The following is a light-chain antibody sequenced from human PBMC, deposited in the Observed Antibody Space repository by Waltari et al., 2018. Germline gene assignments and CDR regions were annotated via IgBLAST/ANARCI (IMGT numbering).Light chain of an antibody. CDR3: QQSYSTPQT. J-gene: IGKJ1*01. Sequence: DIQMTQSPSSLSASVGDRVTITCRASQSISSYLNWYQQKPGKAPKLLIYAASTLQSGVPSTFSGSGSWTDFTLTISSLQLEDFATYYCQQSYSTPQTFGQGTKVEIK. V-gene: IGKV1-39*01. CDR2: AAS. CDR1: QSISSY.